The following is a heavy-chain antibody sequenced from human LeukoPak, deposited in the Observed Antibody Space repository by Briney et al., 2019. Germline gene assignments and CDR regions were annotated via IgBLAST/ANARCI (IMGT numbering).Heavy chain of an antibody. CDR1: GYTFTSYG. CDR2: INPSGGST. J-gene: IGHJ4*02. V-gene: IGHV1-46*01. D-gene: IGHD3-22*01. CDR3: ARGSSSGYYSNDY. Sequence: GASVKVSYKASGYTFTSYGISWVRQAPGQGLEWMGIINPSGGSTSYAQKFQGRVTMTRDTSTSTVCMELSSLRSEDTAVYYCARGSSSGYYSNDYWGQGTLVTVSS.